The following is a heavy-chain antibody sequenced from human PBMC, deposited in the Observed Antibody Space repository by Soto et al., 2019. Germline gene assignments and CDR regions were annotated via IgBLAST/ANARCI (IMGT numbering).Heavy chain of an antibody. CDR3: ANDAGNEESLFDF. Sequence: EVQLLESGGDLVQSGGSLRLSCGASGFTFSDFGMSWVRQIPGKGLEWVSTVNNDGRNTHYADSVEGRFTISRDNSKNTLYLQMGSLRAQDTAIYYCANDAGNEESLFDFWGQGTPVTVSS. V-gene: IGHV3-23*01. CDR2: VNNDGRNT. J-gene: IGHJ4*02. D-gene: IGHD3-3*01. CDR1: GFTFSDFG.